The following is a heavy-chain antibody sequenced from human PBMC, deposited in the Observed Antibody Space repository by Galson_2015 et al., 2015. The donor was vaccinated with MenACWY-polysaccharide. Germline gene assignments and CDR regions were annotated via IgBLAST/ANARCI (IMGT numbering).Heavy chain of an antibody. CDR2: NIPILSVS. CDR3: ATENLDYAHDY. J-gene: IGHJ4*02. D-gene: IGHD3/OR15-3a*01. CDR1: GGTFSSYS. Sequence: LVIVSCESSGGTFSSYSITWGRQPPGQGLEWMGRNIPILSVSPYARNFQGRVTISADKSTGTAYMELSGLRSEDTATYYCATENLDYAHDYWGQGTLVTVSS. V-gene: IGHV1-69*04.